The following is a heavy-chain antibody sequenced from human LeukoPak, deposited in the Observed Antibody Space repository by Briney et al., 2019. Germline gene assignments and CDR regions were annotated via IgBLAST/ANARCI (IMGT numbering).Heavy chain of an antibody. CDR1: GGSISSGGYY. D-gene: IGHD1-26*01. J-gene: IGHJ4*02. CDR2: IYHSGST. CDR3: ARGTGSYLSAEYYFDY. Sequence: SQTLSLTCTVSGGSISSGGYYWSWIRQPPGKGLEWIGYIYHSGSTYYNPSLKSRVTISVDRSKNQFSLKLSSVTAADTAVYYCARGTGSYLSAEYYFDYWGQGTLVTVSS. V-gene: IGHV4-30-2*01.